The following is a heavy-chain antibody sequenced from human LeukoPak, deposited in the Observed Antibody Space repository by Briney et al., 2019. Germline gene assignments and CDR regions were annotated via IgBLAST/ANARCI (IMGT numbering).Heavy chain of an antibody. Sequence: GGSLRLSCAASGFNFRDAAMTWVRQAPGKGPEWVALISFSGDNSYYADSVKGRFSVSRDNSENTLSLQMNSLRVEDTARYYCAKDIQLSTWGLGTMVTVSS. V-gene: IGHV3-23*01. J-gene: IGHJ3*01. CDR3: AKDIQLST. CDR2: ISFSGDNS. CDR1: GFNFRDAA. D-gene: IGHD5-24*01.